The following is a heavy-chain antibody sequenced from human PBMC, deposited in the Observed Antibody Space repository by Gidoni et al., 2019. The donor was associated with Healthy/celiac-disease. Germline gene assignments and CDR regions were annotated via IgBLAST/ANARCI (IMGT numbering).Heavy chain of an antibody. V-gene: IGHV1-69*01. J-gene: IGHJ4*02. CDR1: GGTFSSYA. CDR2: IIPIFGTA. CDR3: ARGLDTAMVKGFL. D-gene: IGHD5-18*01. Sequence: QVQLVQSGAEVTKPVSSVKVSCKASGGTFSSYAISWVRQAPGQGLEWIGGIIPIFGTANYAQKFQGRVTITADESTSTAYMELSSLRSEDTAVYYCARGLDTAMVKGFLWGQGTLVTVSS.